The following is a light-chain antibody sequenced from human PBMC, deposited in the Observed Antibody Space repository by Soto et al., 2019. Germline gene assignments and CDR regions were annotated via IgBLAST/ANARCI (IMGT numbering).Light chain of an antibody. Sequence: DIQMTQSPSTLSASVGDRVTITCRASQSISSWLAWYQQKPGKAPKLLIYKASNLESGVPSRFSGSGSGTEFTLTSSSLQPDDFATYYCQQYNSYPWTFGQGTKVEIK. J-gene: IGKJ1*01. V-gene: IGKV1-5*03. CDR3: QQYNSYPWT. CDR2: KAS. CDR1: QSISSW.